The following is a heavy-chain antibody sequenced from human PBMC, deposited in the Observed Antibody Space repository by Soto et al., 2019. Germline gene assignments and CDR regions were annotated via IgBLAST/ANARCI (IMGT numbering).Heavy chain of an antibody. Sequence: QVQLVQSGAEVKEPGSSVKVSCQASGGTFSSYALSWVRQAPGQGLEWMGGIIPLFRRPDYAQKFQGRVTITADGSTSTAYMELSSLRSEDTAIYYCARDNGRPQLGGNYYYITDVWGQGTTITVSS. J-gene: IGHJ6*02. CDR3: ARDNGRPQLGGNYYYITDV. D-gene: IGHD3-3*02. CDR2: IIPLFRRP. V-gene: IGHV1-69*12. CDR1: GGTFSSYA.